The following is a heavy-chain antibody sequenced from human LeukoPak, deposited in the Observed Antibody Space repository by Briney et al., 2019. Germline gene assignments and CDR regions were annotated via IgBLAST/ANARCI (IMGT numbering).Heavy chain of an antibody. Sequence: ASVKVSCKASGYTFTSYYMHWVRQAPGQGLEWMGLINPSGGSTSYAQKFQGRVTMTRDTSTSTVYMGLSSLRSEDTAVYYCARAWDTAMVKTVMNYYYMDVWGKGTTVTVSS. D-gene: IGHD5-18*01. CDR3: ARAWDTAMVKTVMNYYYMDV. CDR1: GYTFTSYY. CDR2: INPSGGST. J-gene: IGHJ6*03. V-gene: IGHV1-46*01.